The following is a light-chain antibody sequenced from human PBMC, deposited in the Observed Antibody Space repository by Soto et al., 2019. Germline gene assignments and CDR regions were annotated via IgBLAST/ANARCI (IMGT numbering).Light chain of an antibody. CDR2: AAS. Sequence: DIQLTQSPSFLSASVGDRVTITCRASQGISSYLAWYQQKPGKPPKLLIYAASTLQSGVPSRFSGSGSGTEFTLTISSLQPEDFATYYCQQLNSYPPFGQGTRLEIK. CDR1: QGISSY. CDR3: QQLNSYPP. J-gene: IGKJ5*01. V-gene: IGKV1-9*01.